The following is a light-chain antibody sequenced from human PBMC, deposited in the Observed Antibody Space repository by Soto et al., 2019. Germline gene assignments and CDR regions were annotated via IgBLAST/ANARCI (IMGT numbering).Light chain of an antibody. CDR1: KSFVSSDGNTY. CDR3: MQSIQLPRT. V-gene: IGKV2D-29*01. CDR2: AAS. Sequence: IVLTQSPLSLPITLGQPASISCRSIKSFVSSDGNTYLNWFQQRPGQPPQLLIYAASNRFSGVPDRFSGSGSGTDFTLKISRVEAEDVGVYYCMQSIQLPRTFGQGTKVDI. J-gene: IGKJ1*01.